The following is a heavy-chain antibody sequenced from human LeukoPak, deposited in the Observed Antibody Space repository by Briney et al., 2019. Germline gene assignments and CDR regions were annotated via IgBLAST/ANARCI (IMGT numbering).Heavy chain of an antibody. CDR2: IRGSGDST. Sequence: GGSLRLSCAASGFTFSSYAMTLVRQAPGKGLEWVSGIRGSGDSTYFADSVKGRFTISRDNSKNVLYLQMNSLRAEDTAVYYCAKDPGYYDSSGYWYIWGQGTMVTVSS. D-gene: IGHD3-22*01. CDR1: GFTFSSYA. J-gene: IGHJ3*02. V-gene: IGHV3-23*01. CDR3: AKDPGYYDSSGYWYI.